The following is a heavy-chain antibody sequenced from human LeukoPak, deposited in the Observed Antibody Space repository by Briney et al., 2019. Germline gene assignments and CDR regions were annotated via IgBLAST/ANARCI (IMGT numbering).Heavy chain of an antibody. V-gene: IGHV3-64*01. Sequence: GSLRLSCAASGFTFSSYAMNWVRQAPGKGLEYVSAISSNGGSTYYANSVKGRSTISRDNSKNTLYLQMGSLRSEDTAVYYCATSAGVAKGAFDIWGQGTMVTVSS. CDR3: ATSAGVAKGAFDI. CDR2: ISSNGGST. J-gene: IGHJ3*02. D-gene: IGHD3-3*01. CDR1: GFTFSSYA.